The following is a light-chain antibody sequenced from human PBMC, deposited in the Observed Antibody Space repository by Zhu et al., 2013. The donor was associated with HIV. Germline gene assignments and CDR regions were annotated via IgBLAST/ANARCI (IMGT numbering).Light chain of an antibody. V-gene: IGKV3-11*01. CDR1: QSISGS. CDR2: EAS. J-gene: IGKJ2*01. Sequence: EIVLTQSPTTLSVSPGDRTTLSCRASQSISGSLAWYQHKPGQAPRLLIYEASNRAPGIPARFSGSGYGADFILTISSLEPEDSAVYYCQQYVFYYYTF. CDR3: QQYVFYYYT.